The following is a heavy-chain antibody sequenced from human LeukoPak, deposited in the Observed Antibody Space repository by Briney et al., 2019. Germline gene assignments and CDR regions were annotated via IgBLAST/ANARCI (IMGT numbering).Heavy chain of an antibody. V-gene: IGHV4-59*01. CDR3: ARDREAAAGNGWFDP. CDR1: GGSISSYY. Sequence: SETLSLTCTVFGGSISSYYWSWIRQPPGKGLEWIGYIYYSGSTNYNPSIKSRVTISVDTSKNQFSLKLSSVTATDTAVYYCARDREAAAGNGWFDPWGQGTLVTVSS. CDR2: IYYSGST. D-gene: IGHD6-13*01. J-gene: IGHJ5*02.